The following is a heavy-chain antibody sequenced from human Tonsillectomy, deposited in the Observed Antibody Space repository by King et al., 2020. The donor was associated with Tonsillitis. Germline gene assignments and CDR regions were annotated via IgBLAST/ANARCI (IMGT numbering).Heavy chain of an antibody. CDR3: AKDMVSGYSYGSGNYYYYYGLDV. V-gene: IGHV3-9*01. Sequence: VQLVESGGGLVQPGRSLRLSCAASGFTYDDYAMHWVRQVPGKGLEWVSGISWNSGNIGYADSVKGRFTISRDNAKNSLYLQMNSLRTEDTAFYYCAKDMVSGYSYGSGNYYYYYGLDVWGQGTTVTVSS. D-gene: IGHD3-10*01. CDR1: GFTYDDYA. CDR2: ISWNSGNI. J-gene: IGHJ6*02.